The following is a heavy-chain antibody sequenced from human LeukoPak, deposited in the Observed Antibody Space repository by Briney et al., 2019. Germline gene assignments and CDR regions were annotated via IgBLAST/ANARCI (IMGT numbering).Heavy chain of an antibody. CDR3: ASGERGYSYGSSFYYYYGMDV. J-gene: IGHJ6*02. D-gene: IGHD5-18*01. V-gene: IGHV4-61*02. CDR1: GGSISSGSYY. Sequence: SQTLSLTCTVPGGSISSGSYYWSWIRQPAGKGLEWIGRIYTSGSTNYNPSLKSRVTISVDTSKNQFSLKLSSVTAADTAVYYCASGERGYSYGSSFYYYYGMDVWGQGTTVTVSS. CDR2: IYTSGST.